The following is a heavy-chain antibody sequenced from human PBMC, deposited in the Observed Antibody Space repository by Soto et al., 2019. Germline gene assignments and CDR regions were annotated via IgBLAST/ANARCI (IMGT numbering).Heavy chain of an antibody. D-gene: IGHD1-1*01. CDR1: GYTFTSNW. CDR3: AMSRDVYNSVFDS. Sequence: EVQLVQSGEEVKKPGESLKISCKASGYTFTSNWIGWVRQMPGKGLESIGIIYPDDSDTKYSPSFQGRVSISADKSIRTAFLEWSSLKASDSAMYLCAMSRDVYNSVFDSWGQGTLITVSA. V-gene: IGHV5-51*01. CDR2: IYPDDSDT. J-gene: IGHJ4*02.